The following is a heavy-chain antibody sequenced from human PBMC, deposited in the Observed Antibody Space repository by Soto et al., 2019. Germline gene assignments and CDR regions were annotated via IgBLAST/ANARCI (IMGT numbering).Heavy chain of an antibody. CDR1: GFTFSSFG. V-gene: IGHV3-33*01. D-gene: IGHD7-27*01. J-gene: IGHJ3*01. Sequence: QVQLVESGGGVVQPGRSLRLSCAASGFTFSSFGMHWVRQAPGKGLEWVAIIWYDGSDKYYADSVKGRFTISRDNSKNTLYLQMNNLRAEDTAVYYCAREELTGVGGIDAFDVWGQGTMVTVSS. CDR2: IWYDGSDK. CDR3: AREELTGVGGIDAFDV.